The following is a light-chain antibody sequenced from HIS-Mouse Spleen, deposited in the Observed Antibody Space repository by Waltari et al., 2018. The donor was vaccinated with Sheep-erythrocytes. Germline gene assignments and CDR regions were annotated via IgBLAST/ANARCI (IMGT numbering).Light chain of an antibody. V-gene: IGLV2-23*01. CDR2: EGS. J-gene: IGLJ3*02. CDR1: SGDVGLYTL. CDR3: CSYAGSSTPWV. Sequence: QSALTQPASVSGSPGQSITISSPGTSGDVGLYTLVPWYQQTPGKAPKLMVYEGSKRPSGVSNRFSGSKSGNTASLTISGLQAEDEADYYCCSYAGSSTPWVFGGGTKLTVL.